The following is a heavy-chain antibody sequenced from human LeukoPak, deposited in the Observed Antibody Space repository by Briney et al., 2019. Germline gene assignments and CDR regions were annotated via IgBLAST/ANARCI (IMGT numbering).Heavy chain of an antibody. J-gene: IGHJ4*02. CDR3: AKGSSWRLDY. V-gene: IGHV3-23*01. Sequence: GGSLKLSCAASGFTFSSYAMSWVRQAPGKGLGWVSAISGSGGSTYYADSVKGRFTISRDNSKTTVYLQMNSLRAEDTAVYYCAKGSSWRLDYWGQGTLVTVSS. CDR1: GFTFSSYA. CDR2: ISGSGGST. D-gene: IGHD2-2*01.